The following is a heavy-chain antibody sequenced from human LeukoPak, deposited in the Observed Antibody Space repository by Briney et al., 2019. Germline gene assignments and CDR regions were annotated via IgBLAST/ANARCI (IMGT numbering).Heavy chain of an antibody. Sequence: SETLSLTCTVSGGSISSSSYYWGWVRQPPGKGLEWIGRIYTSGSTNYNPSLKSRVTMSVDTSKNQFSLKLISVTAADTAVYYCARGYYGSGLYFDYWGQGTLVTVSS. CDR3: ARGYYGSGLYFDY. V-gene: IGHV4-39*07. CDR1: GGSISSSSYY. CDR2: IYTSGST. J-gene: IGHJ4*02. D-gene: IGHD3-10*01.